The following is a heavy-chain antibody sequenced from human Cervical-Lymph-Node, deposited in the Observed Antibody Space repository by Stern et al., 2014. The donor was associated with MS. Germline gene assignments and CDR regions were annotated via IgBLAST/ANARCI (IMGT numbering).Heavy chain of an antibody. Sequence: EVQLVESGGGLVQPGGALRLSCAASGFTFSDYAMSWVRQAPGKGLEWVSAISLSGGSTFYADSVQGRFTISRVNSKNTLYLQMNSLRAEDTAVYYCAKDRELVVVTFDSWGQGTLVTVSS. CDR2: ISLSGGST. V-gene: IGHV3-23*04. J-gene: IGHJ4*02. CDR3: AKDRELVVVTFDS. CDR1: GFTFSDYA. D-gene: IGHD2-15*01.